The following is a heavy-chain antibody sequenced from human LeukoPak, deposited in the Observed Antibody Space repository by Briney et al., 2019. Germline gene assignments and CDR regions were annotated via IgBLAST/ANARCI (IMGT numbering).Heavy chain of an antibody. CDR3: KNRRGGDCYWSDYFDY. V-gene: IGHV3-38-3*01. Sequence: GSLRLFCATSGIHGSNHEISLVRPASREGLELVLSISGGSTYYADSRKGRFTISRDNSKNTLHLQMNSLRAEDTAVYYCKNRRGGDCYWSDYFDYWGQGTLVTVSS. J-gene: IGHJ4*02. D-gene: IGHD2-21*02. CDR1: GIHGSNHE. CDR2: ISGGST.